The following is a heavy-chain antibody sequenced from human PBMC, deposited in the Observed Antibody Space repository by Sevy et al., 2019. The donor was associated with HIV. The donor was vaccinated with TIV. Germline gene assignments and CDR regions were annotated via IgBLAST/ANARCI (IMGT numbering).Heavy chain of an antibody. J-gene: IGHJ3*02. CDR2: IYDSGST. V-gene: IGHV4-39*01. Sequence: SDTLSLTCTVSGGSISSSSYYWGWIRQPPGKGLEWIGSIYDSGSTYYNPSLKSRVTISVDTSKNQFSLKLSSVTAADTAVYYCARHGHDYGGNSVGAFDIWGQGTMVTVSS. CDR3: ARHGHDYGGNSVGAFDI. CDR1: GGSISSSSYY. D-gene: IGHD4-17*01.